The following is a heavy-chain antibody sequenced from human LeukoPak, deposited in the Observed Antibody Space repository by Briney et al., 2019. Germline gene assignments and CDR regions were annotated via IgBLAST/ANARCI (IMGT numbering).Heavy chain of an antibody. V-gene: IGHV4-59*01. CDR1: GGSISSYY. CDR2: IYYSGST. Sequence: SETLSLTCTVSGGSISSYYLSWIRQPPGKGLEWIGYIYYSGSTNYNPSLKSRVTISVDTSKSQSSLKLRSATAADTAVYYCARESYYYDSSGYYYYFDYWGQGTLVTVSS. CDR3: ARESYYYDSSGYYYYFDY. D-gene: IGHD3-22*01. J-gene: IGHJ4*02.